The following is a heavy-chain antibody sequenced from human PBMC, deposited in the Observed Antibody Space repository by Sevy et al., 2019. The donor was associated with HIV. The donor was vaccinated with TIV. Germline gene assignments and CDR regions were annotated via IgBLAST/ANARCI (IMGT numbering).Heavy chain of an antibody. Sequence: SETLSLICTVSGGPISSHYWSWIRQTPGKGLEWIGYFYYTGITNHNPSLKSRVTMSADTSTNRVSLKLSSVTAADTAVYYCARVPSPYYDSSGDLIREYYFDSWGQGTPVTVSS. V-gene: IGHV4-59*11. J-gene: IGHJ4*02. D-gene: IGHD3-22*01. CDR2: FYYTGIT. CDR1: GGPISSHY. CDR3: ARVPSPYYDSSGDLIREYYFDS.